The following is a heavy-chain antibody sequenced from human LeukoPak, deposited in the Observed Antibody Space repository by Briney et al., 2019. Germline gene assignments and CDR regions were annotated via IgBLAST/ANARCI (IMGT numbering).Heavy chain of an antibody. CDR2: ISYDGSNK. CDR3: ARDGQETYGSGSFLPSQAFDY. Sequence: PGGSLRLSCAASGFTFSSYWMSWVRQAPGKGLEWVAVISYDGSNKYYADSVKGRFAISRDNSKNTLYLQMNSLRAEDTAVYYCARDGQETYGSGSFLPSQAFDYWGQGTLVTVSS. D-gene: IGHD3-10*01. V-gene: IGHV3-30*09. CDR1: GFTFSSYW. J-gene: IGHJ4*02.